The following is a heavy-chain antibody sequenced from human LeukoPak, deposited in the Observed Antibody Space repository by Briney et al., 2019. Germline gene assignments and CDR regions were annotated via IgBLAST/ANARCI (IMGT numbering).Heavy chain of an antibody. CDR2: ISGGGGST. Sequence: GGSLKLSCAASGFTFSSYAMSWVRQAPGKGLEWVSAISGGGGSTYYADSVKGRFTTSRDNSKNTLYLQMNSLRAEDTAVYYCAKGGSYSSYFDYWGQGTLVTVSS. J-gene: IGHJ4*02. CDR3: AKGGSYSSYFDY. CDR1: GFTFSSYA. V-gene: IGHV3-23*01. D-gene: IGHD1-26*01.